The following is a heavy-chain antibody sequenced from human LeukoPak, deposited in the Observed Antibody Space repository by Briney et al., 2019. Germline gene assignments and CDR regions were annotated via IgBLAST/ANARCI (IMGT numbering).Heavy chain of an antibody. D-gene: IGHD2-21*02. J-gene: IGHJ4*02. CDR1: GFTFSSYA. Sequence: GGSLRLSCAASGFTFSSYAMHWVRQAPGKGLEWVAVISYDGSNKYYADSVKGRFTISRDNSKNMLYLQMNSLRAEDTAVYYCARDSATCGGDCYADYWGQGTLVTVSS. CDR2: ISYDGSNK. CDR3: ARDSATCGGDCYADY. V-gene: IGHV3-30-3*01.